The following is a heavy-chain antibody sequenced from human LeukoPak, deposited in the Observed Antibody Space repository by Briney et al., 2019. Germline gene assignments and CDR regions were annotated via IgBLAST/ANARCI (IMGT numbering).Heavy chain of an antibody. CDR1: GFTVTDNY. V-gene: IGHV3-53*01. D-gene: IGHD3-10*01. J-gene: IGHJ4*02. CDR3: ARVWFGYFFQ. Sequence: GGSLRLSCAASGFTVTDNYMNWVRQSSGKGLEWVSVIYGGGDTNYADSVKGRFTISKDNSNNTVYLQMNSVRVEDTAVYYCARVWFGYFFQWGQGALVTVSS. CDR2: IYGGGDT.